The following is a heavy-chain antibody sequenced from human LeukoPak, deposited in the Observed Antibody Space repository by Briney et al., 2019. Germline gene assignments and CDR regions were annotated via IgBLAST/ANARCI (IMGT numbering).Heavy chain of an antibody. CDR2: IYHSGST. D-gene: IGHD6-19*01. CDR3: ARTRQYSSGWPDAFDI. J-gene: IGHJ3*02. V-gene: IGHV4-38-2*01. CDR1: GYSISSGYY. Sequence: PSETLSLTCAVSGYSISSGYYWGWIRQPPGKGLEWIGSIYHSGSTYYNPSLKSRVTISVDKSKNQFSLKLSSVTAADTAVYYCARTRQYSSGWPDAFDIWGQGTMVTVSS.